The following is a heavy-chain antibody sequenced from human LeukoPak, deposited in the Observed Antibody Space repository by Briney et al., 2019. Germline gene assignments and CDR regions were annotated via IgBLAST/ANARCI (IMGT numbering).Heavy chain of an antibody. V-gene: IGHV4-30-2*01. J-gene: IGHJ4*02. CDR1: GGSISSGGYS. Sequence: SQTLSLTCAVSGGSISSGGYSWSWIRQPPGKGLEWIGYIYHSGSTYYNPSLKSRVTISVDRSKNQFSLKLSSVTAADTAVYYCARHRFGHLFDYWGQGTLVFVSS. CDR3: ARHRFGHLFDY. CDR2: IYHSGST. D-gene: IGHD3-16*01.